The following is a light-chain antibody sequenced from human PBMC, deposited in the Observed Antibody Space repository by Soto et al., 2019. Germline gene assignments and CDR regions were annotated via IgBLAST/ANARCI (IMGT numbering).Light chain of an antibody. CDR2: GAS. Sequence: EIVLTQSPGTLSLSPGERATLSCRASQSGNNNYLAWYQQKPGQAPRLLIYGASSRATGIPDRFSGSESGTDFNLTISGLEPEDFAVYYCQQYGSSQYTFGQGTKLEIK. J-gene: IGKJ2*01. CDR1: QSGNNNY. V-gene: IGKV3-20*01. CDR3: QQYGSSQYT.